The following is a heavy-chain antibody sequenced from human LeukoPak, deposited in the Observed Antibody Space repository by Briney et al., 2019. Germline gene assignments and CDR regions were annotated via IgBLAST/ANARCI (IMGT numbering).Heavy chain of an antibody. D-gene: IGHD4-11*01. J-gene: IGHJ6*03. CDR2: IIPIFGTA. V-gene: IGHV1-69*05. Sequence: ASVKVSCKASGGTFSSYAISWVRQAPGQGLEWMGGIIPIFGTANYAQKLQGRVTMTTDTSTSTAYMELRSLRSDDTAVYYCARDNYVGGTLDYYYYMDVWGKGTTVTVSS. CDR3: ARDNYVGGTLDYYYYMDV. CDR1: GGTFSSYA.